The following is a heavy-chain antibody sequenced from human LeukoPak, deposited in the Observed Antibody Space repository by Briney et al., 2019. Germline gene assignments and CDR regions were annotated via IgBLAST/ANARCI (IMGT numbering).Heavy chain of an antibody. CDR1: GDSVSSNSAA. CDR2: TYYRSKWYN. D-gene: IGHD2-2*01. CDR3: ARQLAGYCSSTSCRTLDY. V-gene: IGHV6-1*01. Sequence: SQTLSLTCAISGDSVSSNSAAWNWIRQSPSRGLEWLGRTYYRSKWYNDYAVSVKSRITINPATSKNQFSLQLNSVTPEDTAEYYCARQLAGYCSSTSCRTLDYWGQGTLVTVSS. J-gene: IGHJ4*02.